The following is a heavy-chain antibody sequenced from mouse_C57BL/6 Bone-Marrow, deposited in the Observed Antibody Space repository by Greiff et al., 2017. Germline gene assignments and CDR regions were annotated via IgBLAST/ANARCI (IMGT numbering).Heavy chain of an antibody. V-gene: IGHV5-4*01. J-gene: IGHJ2*01. CDR2: ISDGGSYT. D-gene: IGHD3-2*02. Sequence: EVQLVESGGGLVKPGGSLKLSCAASGFTFSSYAMSWVRQTPDKRLEWVATISDGGSYTYYPDNVKGRFTISRDNAKNNLYLQMSHLKSEDTAMYYCARVRFRAAQASFDYWGQGTTLTGSS. CDR3: ARVRFRAAQASFDY. CDR1: GFTFSSYA.